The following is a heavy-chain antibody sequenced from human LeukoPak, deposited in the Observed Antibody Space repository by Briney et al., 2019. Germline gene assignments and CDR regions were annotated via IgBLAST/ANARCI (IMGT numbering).Heavy chain of an antibody. CDR2: VYPGDSDT. D-gene: IGHD2-2*01. V-gene: IGHV5-51*01. J-gene: IGHJ4*02. Sequence: GESLKISCKGSGYSFTSYWIGWVRQMPGKGLEWMGIVYPGDSDTRYSPSFQGQVTISADKSISTAYLQWSSLKASDTAMYYCARRLGYCSSTSCYHYFDYWGQGTLVTVSS. CDR3: ARRLGYCSSTSCYHYFDY. CDR1: GYSFTSYW.